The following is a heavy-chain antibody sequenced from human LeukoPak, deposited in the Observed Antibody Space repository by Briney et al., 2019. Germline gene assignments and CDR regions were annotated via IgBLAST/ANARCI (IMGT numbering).Heavy chain of an antibody. CDR1: GFTFSSYS. CDR2: ISGSSSGI. CDR3: AREIAAAGRFDY. Sequence: GGSLRLSCAASGFTFSSYSMNWVRQAPGKGLEWVSYISGSSSGIYYADSVKGRFTISRDNAKKSLYLQMNSLRDEDTAVYYCAREIAAAGRFDYWGQGTLVTVSS. J-gene: IGHJ4*02. D-gene: IGHD6-13*01. V-gene: IGHV3-48*02.